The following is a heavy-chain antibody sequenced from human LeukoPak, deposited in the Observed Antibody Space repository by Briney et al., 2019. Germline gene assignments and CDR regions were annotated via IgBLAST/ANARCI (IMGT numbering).Heavy chain of an antibody. D-gene: IGHD4-17*01. J-gene: IGHJ4*02. CDR3: ARDLPVTTYGSVQDDY. CDR2: ISAYNGNT. CDR1: GYTFTSYG. V-gene: IGHV1-18*01. Sequence: ASVKVSCKASGYTFTSYGISWVRQAPGQGLEWMGWISAYNGNTNYAQKLQGRVTMTTDTSTSTAYMELRSLRSDDTAVYYCARDLPVTTYGSVQDDYWGQGTLVTVSS.